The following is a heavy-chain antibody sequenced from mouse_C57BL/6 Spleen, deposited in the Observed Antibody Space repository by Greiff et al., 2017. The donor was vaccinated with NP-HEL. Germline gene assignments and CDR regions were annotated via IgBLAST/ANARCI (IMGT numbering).Heavy chain of an antibody. Sequence: VQLQQPGTELVKPGASVKLSCKASGYTFTSYWMHWVKQRPGQGLEWIGNINPSNGGTNYNEKFKSKATLTVDKSSSTAYMQLSSLTSEDSAVYYCARDYYGSSSLDYAMDYWGQGTSVTVSS. CDR2: INPSNGGT. CDR3: ARDYYGSSSLDYAMDY. D-gene: IGHD1-1*01. CDR1: GYTFTSYW. J-gene: IGHJ4*01. V-gene: IGHV1-53*01.